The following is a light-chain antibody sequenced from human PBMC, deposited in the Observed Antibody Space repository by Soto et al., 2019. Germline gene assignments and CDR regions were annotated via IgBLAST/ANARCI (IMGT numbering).Light chain of an antibody. V-gene: IGKV3-15*01. CDR2: GAS. J-gene: IGKJ4*01. CDR3: QQYNNCPLT. Sequence: EIVMTQSPATLSVSPGDRATLSCRASQNVNSRLAWYQQKPGQAPRLLIYGASSRATGLPARFSGSGSGTDFTLTSSSLQYEDFAVYYCQQYNNCPLTFGGGTKVEIK. CDR1: QNVNSR.